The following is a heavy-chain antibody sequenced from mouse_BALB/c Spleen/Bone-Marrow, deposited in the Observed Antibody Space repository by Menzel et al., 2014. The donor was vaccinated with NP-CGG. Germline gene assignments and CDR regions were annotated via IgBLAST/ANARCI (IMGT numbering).Heavy chain of an antibody. CDR1: GFDFSRYW. D-gene: IGHD2-14*01. CDR2: INPDSSTI. J-gene: IGHJ2*01. V-gene: IGHV4-1*02. CDR3: ARPYYRYLYFDY. Sequence: EVKLLESGGGLVQPGRSLKLSCAASGFDFSRYWMNWVRLAPGKGLEWIGEINPDSSTINYTPSLKDKFIISRDNAKNTLYLQMSKVRSEDTALYYCARPYYRYLYFDYWGQGTTLTVSS.